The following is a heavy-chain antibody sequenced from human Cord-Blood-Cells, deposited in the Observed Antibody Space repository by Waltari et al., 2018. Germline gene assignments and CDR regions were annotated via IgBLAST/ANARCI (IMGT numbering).Heavy chain of an antibody. V-gene: IGHV4-59*01. D-gene: IGHD1-1*01. CDR2: IYYSGST. J-gene: IGHJ3*02. Sequence: QVQLQESGPGLVKPSETLSLTCTVSGGSISSDYWCWIRQPPGKGLEWCGYIYYSGSTNYTPSRRSRVTISVDTSKHQFSLKLSSVTAADTAVYYCARDLGWNDAFDIWGQGTMVTVSS. CDR1: GGSISSDY. CDR3: ARDLGWNDAFDI.